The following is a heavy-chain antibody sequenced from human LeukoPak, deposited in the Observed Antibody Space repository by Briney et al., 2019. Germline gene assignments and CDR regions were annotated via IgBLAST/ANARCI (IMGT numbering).Heavy chain of an antibody. D-gene: IGHD2-2*01. CDR3: AKTYCSTTRCLSWGNDY. V-gene: IGHV3-23*01. J-gene: IGHJ4*02. CDR2: ISGSGTNT. Sequence: PGESLRLSCAASGFTFSIYAMSWVRQAPGKGREWVSSISGSGTNTYYADSVKGRFTISRDTSRNTLYLQMSSLRAEDTAIYYCAKTYCSTTRCLSWGNDYWGQGTLVTVSS. CDR1: GFTFSIYA.